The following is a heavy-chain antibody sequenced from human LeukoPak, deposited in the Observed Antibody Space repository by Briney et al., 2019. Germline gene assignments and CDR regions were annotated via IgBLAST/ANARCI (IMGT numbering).Heavy chain of an antibody. CDR1: GFTFSSYA. J-gene: IGHJ4*02. Sequence: GGSLRLSCAASGFTFSSYAMSWVRQAPGKGLECISGFSGSGGSTYYADSVKGRFTISRDDSKNTLYLQMNSLRAEDTAVYYCARGKDYWGQGTLVTVSS. V-gene: IGHV3-23*01. CDR2: FSGSGGST. CDR3: ARGKDY.